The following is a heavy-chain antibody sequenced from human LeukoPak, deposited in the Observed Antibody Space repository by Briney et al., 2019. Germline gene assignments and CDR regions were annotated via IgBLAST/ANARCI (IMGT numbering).Heavy chain of an antibody. CDR3: ARGAYDIVVVVAATPFYYFDY. V-gene: IGHV4-59*01. J-gene: IGHJ4*02. Sequence: KPSETLSLTCTVSGGSIRSYYWNWIRQPPGKGLEWIGYIYYSGNTNYNPSLKSRVTISVGTSKNQFSLKLSSVTAADTAVYYCARGAYDIVVVVAATPFYYFDYWGQGTLVTVSS. CDR2: IYYSGNT. CDR1: GGSIRSYY. D-gene: IGHD2-15*01.